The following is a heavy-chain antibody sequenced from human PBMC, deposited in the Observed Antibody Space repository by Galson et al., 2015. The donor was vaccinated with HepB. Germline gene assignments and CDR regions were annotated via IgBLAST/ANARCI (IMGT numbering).Heavy chain of an antibody. V-gene: IGHV3-23*01. J-gene: IGHJ4*02. CDR1: GFTFSSYA. CDR3: AKNFLRQYQPYRGAAAGSY. Sequence: SLRLSCAAPGFTFSSYAMSWVRQAPGKGLEWVSAISGSGGSTYYADSVKGRFTISRDNSKNTLYLQMNSLRAEDTAVYYCAKNFLRQYQPYRGAAAGSYWGQGTLVTVSS. D-gene: IGHD6-13*01. CDR2: ISGSGGST.